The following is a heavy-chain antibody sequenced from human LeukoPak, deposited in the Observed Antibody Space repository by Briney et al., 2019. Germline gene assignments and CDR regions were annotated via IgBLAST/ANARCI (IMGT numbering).Heavy chain of an antibody. CDR2: ISFDGSDK. CDR1: GFTFSSYA. J-gene: IGHJ4*02. Sequence: PGRSLRLSCAAFGFTFSSYAMHWVRQAPGKGLEWVSVISFDGSDKYYADSVKGRFTISRDNSKNTLYLQMNSLRAEDTAVYYCAKASGIAAAEIDYWGQGTLVTVSS. CDR3: AKASGIAAAEIDY. V-gene: IGHV3-30-3*01. D-gene: IGHD6-13*01.